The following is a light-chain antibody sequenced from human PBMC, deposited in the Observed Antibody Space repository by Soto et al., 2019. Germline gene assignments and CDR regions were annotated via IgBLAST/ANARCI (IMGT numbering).Light chain of an antibody. Sequence: QSVLTQPASVSGSPGQSITISCTGASSDIGGYKYVSWYQQYPGEAPKLILYDVNSRPSGVSNRFSGSKSGNTASLTISGLQAVDEADYYCSSYTSTWVLGTGTKVTVL. CDR3: SSYTSTWV. CDR2: DVN. J-gene: IGLJ1*01. V-gene: IGLV2-14*01. CDR1: SSDIGGYKY.